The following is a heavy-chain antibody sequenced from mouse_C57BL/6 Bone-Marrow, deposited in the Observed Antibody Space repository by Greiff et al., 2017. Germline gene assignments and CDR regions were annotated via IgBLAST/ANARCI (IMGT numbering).Heavy chain of an antibody. CDR1: GFTFTDYY. Sequence: EVNLVESGGGLVQPGGSLSLSCAASGFTFTDYYMSWVRQPPGKALEWLGFIRNKANGYTTEYSASVKGRFTISRDNSQSILYLQMNALRAEDSATYYCARWDYYGSSFLSYWGQGTTLTVSS. D-gene: IGHD1-1*01. CDR2: IRNKANGYTT. CDR3: ARWDYYGSSFLSY. J-gene: IGHJ2*01. V-gene: IGHV7-3*01.